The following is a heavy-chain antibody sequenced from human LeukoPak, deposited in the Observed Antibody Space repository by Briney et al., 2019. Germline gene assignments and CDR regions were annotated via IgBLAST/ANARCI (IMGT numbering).Heavy chain of an antibody. V-gene: IGHV5-51*01. CDR1: GHSFTSYW. CDR3: VRRIVSTANTDAFDI. D-gene: IGHD2/OR15-2a*01. J-gene: IGHJ3*02. Sequence: GESLKISCKGSGHSFTSYWIGWVRQMPGKGLEWMGIIYPGDSDTRYSPSFQGQVTISADKSISTAYLQWNSLKASDTAMYYCVRRIVSTANTDAFDIWGQGTMVTVSS. CDR2: IYPGDSDT.